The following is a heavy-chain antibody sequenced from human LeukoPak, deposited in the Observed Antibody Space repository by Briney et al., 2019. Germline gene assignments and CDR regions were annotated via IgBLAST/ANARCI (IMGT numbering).Heavy chain of an antibody. CDR2: INPNSGDT. CDR1: GYSFIDFY. J-gene: IGHJ4*02. CDR3: ARSSPPRYYSDKSGYYGYYFDY. Sequence: ASVKVSCKASGYSFIDFYIHFVRQAPGQGLEWMGWINPNSGDTKYAQTFQGRVTMSGDTSISTAYMELRSLRSDDTAVYYCARSSPPRYYSDKSGYYGYYFDYWGQGTLVTVSS. V-gene: IGHV1-2*02. D-gene: IGHD3-22*01.